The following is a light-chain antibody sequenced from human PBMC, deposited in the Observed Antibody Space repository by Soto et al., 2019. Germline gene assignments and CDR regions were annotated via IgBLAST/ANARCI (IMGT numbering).Light chain of an antibody. Sequence: ILMTQSPSSLSASVGERATITCRASQGINNYLAWYQQKAGKAPELLIYAASTMQTGVPSRFSGSGSGTEFTLTISSLQPEDCGTYYCQEYNRYTGTFGPGTKVDIK. CDR1: QGINNY. V-gene: IGKV1-27*01. CDR3: QEYNRYTGT. CDR2: AAS. J-gene: IGKJ1*01.